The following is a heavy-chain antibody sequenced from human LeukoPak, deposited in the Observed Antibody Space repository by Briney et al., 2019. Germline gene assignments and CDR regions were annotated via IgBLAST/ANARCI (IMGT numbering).Heavy chain of an antibody. Sequence: PSETLSLTCTVSGGSISSSSYYWGWIRQPPGKGLEWIGYIYYSGSTNYNPSLKSRVTISVDTSKNQFSLKLSSVTAADTAVYYCAFLIAAAGDYYFDYWGQGTLVTVSS. CDR2: IYYSGST. CDR3: AFLIAAAGDYYFDY. CDR1: GGSISSSSYY. J-gene: IGHJ4*02. V-gene: IGHV4-61*05. D-gene: IGHD6-13*01.